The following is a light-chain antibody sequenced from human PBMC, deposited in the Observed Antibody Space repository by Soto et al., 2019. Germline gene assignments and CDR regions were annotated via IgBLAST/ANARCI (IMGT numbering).Light chain of an antibody. J-gene: IGKJ1*01. CDR3: QQSYSSPPT. V-gene: IGKV1-12*01. Sequence: EIQMTQSPSSVSASVGDRVTITCRASQGISSWLAWYQQKPGKAPQFLIQAASNLQSGVPSRFSGSRSGPDFTLTISSLQPEDFATYYCQQSYSSPPTFGQVSKVDNK. CDR2: AAS. CDR1: QGISSW.